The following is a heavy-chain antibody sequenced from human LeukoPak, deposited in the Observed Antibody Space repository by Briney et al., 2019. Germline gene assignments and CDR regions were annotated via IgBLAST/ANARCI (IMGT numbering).Heavy chain of an antibody. CDR3: ARQIVVVPAALYWFDP. CDR2: IYYSGST. V-gene: IGHV4-59*08. J-gene: IGHJ5*02. Sequence: SETLSLTCTVSGGXISSYYWNWIRQPPGKGLKWIGYIYYSGSTNYNPSLKSRVTISVDTSKNQFSLKLSSVTAADTAVYYCARQIVVVPAALYWFDPWGQGTLVTVSS. D-gene: IGHD2-15*01. CDR1: GGXISSYY.